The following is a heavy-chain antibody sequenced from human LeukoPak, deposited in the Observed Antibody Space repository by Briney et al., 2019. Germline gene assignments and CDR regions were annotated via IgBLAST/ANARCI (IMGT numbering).Heavy chain of an antibody. D-gene: IGHD3-3*01. CDR1: GGSISSYY. CDR2: IYYSGST. CDR3: ASGNDFWSGYFFDY. Sequence: SETLSLTCTVSGGSISSYYWSWIRQPPGKGLEWIGYIYYSGSTNYNPSLKSRVTISVDTSKNQFSLKLSSVTAADTAVYYCASGNDFWSGYFFDYWGQGTLVTVSS. V-gene: IGHV4-59*01. J-gene: IGHJ4*02.